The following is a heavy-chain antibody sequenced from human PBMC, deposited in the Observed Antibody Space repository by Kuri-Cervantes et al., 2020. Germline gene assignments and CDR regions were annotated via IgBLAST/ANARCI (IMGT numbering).Heavy chain of an antibody. J-gene: IGHJ4*02. V-gene: IGHV1-46*01. D-gene: IGHD3-22*01. CDR2: INSSGGST. CDR3: ASEFPSSDSSGYGLGY. CDR1: GYTFTGYY. Sequence: ASVKVSCKASGYTFTGYYMHWVRQAPGRGLEWMGMINSSGGSTSHAQKFQGRVTMTRDTSTSTVYMELSSLRSEDTAVYYCASEFPSSDSSGYGLGYWGQGTLVTVSS.